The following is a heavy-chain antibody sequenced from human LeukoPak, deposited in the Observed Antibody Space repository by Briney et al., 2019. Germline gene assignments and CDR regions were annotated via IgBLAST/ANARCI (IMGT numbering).Heavy chain of an antibody. V-gene: IGHV4-31*03. CDR3: ARGGPEQGVDY. CDR1: GDSISDGDYY. Sequence: PSQTLSLTCTVSGDSISDGDYYWSWIRQHPGKGLEWIGYIYYSGSTYYNPSLKSRVTISVDTSKNQFSLKLSSVTAADTAVYYCARGGPEQGVDYWGQGTLVTVSS. CDR2: IYYSGST. J-gene: IGHJ4*02. D-gene: IGHD3-16*01.